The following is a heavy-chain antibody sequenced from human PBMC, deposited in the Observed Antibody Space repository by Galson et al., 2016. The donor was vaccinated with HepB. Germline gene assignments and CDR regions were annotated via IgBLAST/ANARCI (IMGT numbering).Heavy chain of an antibody. J-gene: IGHJ4*02. CDR2: IYHRGDT. CDR3: TREAPKDYFDY. Sequence: TLSLTCAVYGGSFSGYYWSWVRQSPGKGLEWIGQIYHRGDTNNNPSLKSRLTMSVDTSKNQFSLKLSSVTAADTALYFCTREAPKDYFDYWGQGTLVTVS. V-gene: IGHV4-34*01. CDR1: GGSFSGYY.